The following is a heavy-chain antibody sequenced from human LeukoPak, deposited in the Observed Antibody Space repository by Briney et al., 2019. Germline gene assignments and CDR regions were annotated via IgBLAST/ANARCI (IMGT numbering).Heavy chain of an antibody. D-gene: IGHD3-10*01. CDR1: RFTFSSYA. J-gene: IGHJ4*02. CDR2: ISYDGSNK. V-gene: IGHV3-30-3*01. Sequence: PPGRSLRLSCAASRFTFSSYAMHWVRQAPGKGLEWVAVISYDGSNKYYADSVKGRFTISRDNSKNTLYLQMNSLRAEDTAVYYCARGGPNYSFDYWGQGTLVTVSS. CDR3: ARGGPNYSFDY.